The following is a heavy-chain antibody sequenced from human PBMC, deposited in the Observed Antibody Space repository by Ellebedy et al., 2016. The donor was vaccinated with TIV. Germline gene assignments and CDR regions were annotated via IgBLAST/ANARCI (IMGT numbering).Heavy chain of an antibody. Sequence: SETLSFTXTVSGGSISSSSYYWGWIRQPPGKGLEWIGSIYYSGSTYYNPSLKSRVTISVDTSKNQFSLKLSSVTAADTAVYYCARLGMVRGGNWFDPWGQGTLVTVSS. J-gene: IGHJ5*02. CDR1: GGSISSSSYY. V-gene: IGHV4-39*01. CDR3: ARLGMVRGGNWFDP. CDR2: IYYSGST. D-gene: IGHD3-10*01.